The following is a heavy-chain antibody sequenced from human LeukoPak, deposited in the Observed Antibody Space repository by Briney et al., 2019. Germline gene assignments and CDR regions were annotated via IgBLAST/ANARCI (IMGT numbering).Heavy chain of an antibody. CDR2: ISDSGDGT. CDR1: GFTFSSYA. J-gene: IGHJ6*03. CDR3: AKHNWNYDYYYYMDV. V-gene: IGHV3-23*01. D-gene: IGHD1-20*01. Sequence: GGSLRLSCAGSGFTFSSYAMSWVLQSPGKGLEWVSAISDSGDGTYYADSVRARFTISRDNSKNTVDLQMSSLRAEDTAVYYCAKHNWNYDYYYYMDVWGKGTTVTVSS.